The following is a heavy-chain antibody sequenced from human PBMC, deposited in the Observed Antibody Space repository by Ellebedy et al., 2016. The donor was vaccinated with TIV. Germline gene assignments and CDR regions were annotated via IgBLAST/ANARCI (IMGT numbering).Heavy chain of an antibody. J-gene: IGHJ4*02. V-gene: IGHV3-33*01. CDR2: IWKEGNNK. Sequence: GESLKISCAASGFTFSSYGMHWVRQAPGKGLEWVAVIWKEGNNKYYADSVKGRFTISRDNSKNTLYLQMNSLRAEDTAVYYCARSGSGWYPHDLWGQGTLVTVSS. CDR3: ARSGSGWYPHDL. D-gene: IGHD6-19*01. CDR1: GFTFSSYG.